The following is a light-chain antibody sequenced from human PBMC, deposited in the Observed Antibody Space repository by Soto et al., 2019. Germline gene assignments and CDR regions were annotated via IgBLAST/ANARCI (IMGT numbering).Light chain of an antibody. Sequence: QPVLTQSSSASASLGSSVKLTCTLSSGHSNNIIAWHQQQPGKAPRYLMKLEGSGSYNKGSGVPDRFSGSSSGADRSLTISNLQSEDEADYYCETWDTNTRVFGGGTQLTVL. CDR3: ETWDTNTRV. CDR1: SGHSNNI. J-gene: IGLJ7*01. CDR2: LEGSGSY. V-gene: IGLV4-60*03.